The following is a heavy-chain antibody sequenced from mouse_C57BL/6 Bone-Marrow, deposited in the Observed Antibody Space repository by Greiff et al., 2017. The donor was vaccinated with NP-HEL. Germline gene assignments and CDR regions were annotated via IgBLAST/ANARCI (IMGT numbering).Heavy chain of an antibody. Sequence: EVKLVESGGGLVKPGGSLKLSCAASGFTFSSYAMSWVRQTPEKRLEWVATISDGGSYTYYPDNVKGRFTISRDNAKNNLYLQMSHLKSEDTAMYYCAREADGYYNWYFDVGGTGTTVTVSS. CDR1: GFTFSSYA. D-gene: IGHD2-3*01. CDR2: ISDGGSYT. V-gene: IGHV5-4*01. J-gene: IGHJ1*03. CDR3: AREADGYYNWYFDV.